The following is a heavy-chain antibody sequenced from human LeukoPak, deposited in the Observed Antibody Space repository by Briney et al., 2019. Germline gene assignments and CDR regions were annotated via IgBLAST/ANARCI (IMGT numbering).Heavy chain of an antibody. V-gene: IGHV4-30-2*01. D-gene: IGHD3-10*01. Sequence: SETLSLACAVSGGSISSGGYSWSWIRQPPGKGLEWIGYIYNSGSTYYNPSLKSLVTISVDRSKNQFSLKLSSVTAAGTAVYYCAREPRGFYYFDYWGQGTLVTVSS. CDR1: GGSISSGGYS. CDR3: AREPRGFYYFDY. J-gene: IGHJ4*02. CDR2: IYNSGST.